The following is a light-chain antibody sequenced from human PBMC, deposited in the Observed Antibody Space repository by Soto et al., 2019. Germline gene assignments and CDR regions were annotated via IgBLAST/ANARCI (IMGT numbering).Light chain of an antibody. Sequence: EIVLTQSPATLSLSPGERATLSCRASQSVSSYLVWYQQKPGQAPRLLIYDASNRAPGIPTRFSGSGSVTGFTLTISSLEPEDFAVYYCQQRSKWPLTFGGGTKVEIK. V-gene: IGKV3-11*01. J-gene: IGKJ4*01. CDR1: QSVSSY. CDR3: QQRSKWPLT. CDR2: DAS.